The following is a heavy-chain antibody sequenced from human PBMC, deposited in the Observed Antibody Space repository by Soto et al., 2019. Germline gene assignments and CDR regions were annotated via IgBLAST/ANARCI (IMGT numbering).Heavy chain of an antibody. CDR1: GFTFTSSP. Sequence: SVKVSCKASGFTFTSSPVQWVRQARGQRLEWIGWIVVGSGNTNYAQKFQERVTITRDMSTSTAYMELSSLRSEDTAVYYCAAEGRQPGGLFDIWGQGTMVTVSS. CDR2: IVVGSGNT. CDR3: AAEGRQPGGLFDI. V-gene: IGHV1-58*01. D-gene: IGHD3-16*01. J-gene: IGHJ3*02.